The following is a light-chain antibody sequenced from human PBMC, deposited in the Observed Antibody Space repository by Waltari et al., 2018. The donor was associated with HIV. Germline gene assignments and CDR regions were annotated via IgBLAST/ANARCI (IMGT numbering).Light chain of an antibody. J-gene: IGLJ2*01. CDR1: SSDVGAYNL. CDR2: EVN. CDR3: CSYAGRSTLEV. V-gene: IGLV2-23*02. Sequence: SALTQPASVSGSPGQSLTISCTGTSSDVGAYNLVSWYQQHPGKAPKFIIYEVNKRPSEVSIRFSGSKSGNTASLTISGLQAEDEADYYCCSYAGRSTLEVFGGGTKVTVL.